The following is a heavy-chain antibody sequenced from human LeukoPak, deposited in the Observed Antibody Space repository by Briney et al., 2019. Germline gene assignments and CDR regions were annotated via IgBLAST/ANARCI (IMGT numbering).Heavy chain of an antibody. CDR3: AKDRSRMVAGQYYFDY. D-gene: IGHD2-15*01. CDR1: GFTFSSYG. CDR2: IRYDGSNK. J-gene: IGHJ4*02. Sequence: GGSLRLSCAASGFTFSSYGMHWVRQAPGKGLEWVAFIRYDGSNKYYADSVKGRFTISRDNSKNTLYLQMNSLRAEDTAVYYCAKDRSRMVAGQYYFDYWGQGTLVTVSS. V-gene: IGHV3-30*02.